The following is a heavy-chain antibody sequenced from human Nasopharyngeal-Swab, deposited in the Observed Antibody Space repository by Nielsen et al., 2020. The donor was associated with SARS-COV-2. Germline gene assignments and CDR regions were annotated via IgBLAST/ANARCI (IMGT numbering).Heavy chain of an antibody. CDR3: ASHHGDCSGGSCYYRVFDY. V-gene: IGHV4-39*01. CDR2: IYYSGRT. D-gene: IGHD2-15*01. Sequence: REAPGKGLEWFGSIYYSGRTYYNPSLKSRVTISVDTSKNQFSLKLSSVTAADTAVYYCASHHGDCSGGSCYYRVFDYWGQGTLVTVSS. J-gene: IGHJ4*02.